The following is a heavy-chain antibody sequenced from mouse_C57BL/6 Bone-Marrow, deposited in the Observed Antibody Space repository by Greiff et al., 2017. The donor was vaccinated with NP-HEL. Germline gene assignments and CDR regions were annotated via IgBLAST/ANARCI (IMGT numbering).Heavy chain of an antibody. CDR3: ASSGLRRSWFAN. D-gene: IGHD2-4*01. J-gene: IGHJ3*01. CDR1: GYTFTDHT. V-gene: IGHV1-78*01. Sequence: QVQLQQSDAELVKPGASVKISCKVSGYTFTDHTIHWMKQRPEQGLEWIGNIYPRDGSTKYNEKFQGKATLTADKSASTAYMQLNSLTSEDSAVYCCASSGLRRSWFANWGQGTLVTVSA. CDR2: IYPRDGST.